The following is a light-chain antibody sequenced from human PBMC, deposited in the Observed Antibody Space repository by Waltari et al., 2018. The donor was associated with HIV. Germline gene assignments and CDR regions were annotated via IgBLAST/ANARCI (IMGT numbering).Light chain of an antibody. Sequence: QSFLAQPPSSSGTPAQTVTIARSGSSSNIANDQLTRYQQLPGMTPKLLIYKNFLRPSGVPARFAASKSGTSASLPISGLRSADEADYYCVGWDSSLSAYVFGAGTKVAVL. CDR3: VGWDSSLSAYV. CDR2: KNF. CDR1: SSNIANDQ. V-gene: IGLV1-47*01. J-gene: IGLJ1*01.